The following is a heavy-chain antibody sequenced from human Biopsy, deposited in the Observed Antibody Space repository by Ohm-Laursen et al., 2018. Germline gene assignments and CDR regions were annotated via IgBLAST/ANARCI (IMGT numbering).Heavy chain of an antibody. Sequence: GTLSLTCAVSGYSISSDYRWGWIRQAPGKTLEWLGNIFKDGNTHYKPSLRSRLIISIDTSKNQFSLMMTSVSGADTAVYFCARVGSGWAPFDKWGPGTLVTVSS. J-gene: IGHJ4*02. D-gene: IGHD6-19*01. CDR3: ARVGSGWAPFDK. CDR2: IFKDGNT. V-gene: IGHV4-38-2*01. CDR1: GYSISSDYR.